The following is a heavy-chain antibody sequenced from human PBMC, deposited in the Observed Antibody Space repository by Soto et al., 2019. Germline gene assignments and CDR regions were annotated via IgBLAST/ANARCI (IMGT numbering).Heavy chain of an antibody. V-gene: IGHV3-23*01. D-gene: IGHD6-13*01. Sequence: GGSLRLSCAASGFTFSGYAMSWVRQAPVKGLAWVSAISGSGGSTYYADSVKGRFTISRDNSKNTLYLQMNSLRAEDTAVYYCANIAAAYRRFDFWGQGTLVTVSS. CDR1: GFTFSGYA. CDR3: ANIAAAYRRFDF. J-gene: IGHJ4*02. CDR2: ISGSGGST.